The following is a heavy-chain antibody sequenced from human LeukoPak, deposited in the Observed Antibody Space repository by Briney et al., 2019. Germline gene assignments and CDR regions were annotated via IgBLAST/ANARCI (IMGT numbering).Heavy chain of an antibody. CDR3: TRDRGYGGTYFDY. D-gene: IGHD2-15*01. Sequence: GRSLRLSCAASGFSFSSYGMHWVRQAPGKGLEWVAVIWYDGSHKYYADSVKGRFTISRDNSKNTLYLQMDSLRAEDTAVDYCTRDRGYGGTYFDYWGQGTLVTVSS. V-gene: IGHV3-33*01. J-gene: IGHJ4*02. CDR1: GFSFSSYG. CDR2: IWYDGSHK.